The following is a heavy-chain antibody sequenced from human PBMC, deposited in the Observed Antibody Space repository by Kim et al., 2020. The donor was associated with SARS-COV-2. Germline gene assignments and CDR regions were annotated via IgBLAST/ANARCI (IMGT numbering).Heavy chain of an antibody. CDR2: TYHRSEWIN. J-gene: IGHJ5*02. Sequence: SQTLSLTCDISGDIVSSNYTAWNWIRQSPSGGLEWLGRTYHRSEWINEYAVSVKGQIIITPDTLKNQFSLRLSSVTPGDSAVYFCTRGFATWGPGTRVTVSS. CDR3: TRGFAT. V-gene: IGHV6-1*01. CDR1: GDIVSSNYTA.